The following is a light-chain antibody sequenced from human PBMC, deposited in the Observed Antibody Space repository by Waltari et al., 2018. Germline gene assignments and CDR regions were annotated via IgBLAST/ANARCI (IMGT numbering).Light chain of an antibody. CDR2: HAS. V-gene: IGKV3D-20*01. CDR3: QYYDNSVIT. J-gene: IGKJ5*01. CDR1: QSLSTSY. Sequence: EIVLTQSPATLSLSPGERATLSCGASQSLSTSYFACYQQKPGLAPRLLMYHASSRATGIPDRFSGSGAGTDFTLTISRLEPEDFAVYYCQYYDNSVITFGQGTRLEI.